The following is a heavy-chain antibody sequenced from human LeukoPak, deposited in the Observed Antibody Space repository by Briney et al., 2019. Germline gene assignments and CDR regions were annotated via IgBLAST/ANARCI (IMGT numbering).Heavy chain of an antibody. Sequence: PGGSLRLSCAASGFIFDDYAMHWVRQAPGKGLVWVSRINSDGSSTSYADSVKGRFTISRDNAKNTLYLQMNSLRAEDTAVYYCASSGGIQLWFDYWGQGTLVTVSS. CDR3: ASSGGIQLWFDY. V-gene: IGHV3-74*01. CDR2: INSDGSST. J-gene: IGHJ4*02. CDR1: GFIFDDYA. D-gene: IGHD5-18*01.